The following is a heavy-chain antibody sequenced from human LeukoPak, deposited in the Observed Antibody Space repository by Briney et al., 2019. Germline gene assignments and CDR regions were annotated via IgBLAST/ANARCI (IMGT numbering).Heavy chain of an antibody. J-gene: IGHJ4*02. CDR1: GGSISSSSYY. V-gene: IGHV4-39*01. Sequence: PSETLSLTCTVSGGSISSSSYYWGWIRQPPGKGLEWIGSIYYSGSTYYNPSLKSRVTISVDTSKNQFSLKLSSVTAADTAVYYCARHLTIFGVVTYFDYWGQGTLVTVSS. CDR3: ARHLTIFGVVTYFDY. D-gene: IGHD3-3*01. CDR2: IYYSGST.